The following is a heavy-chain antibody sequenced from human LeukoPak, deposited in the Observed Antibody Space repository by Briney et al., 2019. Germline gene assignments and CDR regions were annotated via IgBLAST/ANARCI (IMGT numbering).Heavy chain of an antibody. V-gene: IGHV1-18*01. D-gene: IGHD5-18*01. CDR3: ARRLGYSYVPDY. Sequence: GASVKVSCKASGYTFTSYGISWVRQAPGQGREWMGWISAYNGNTNYAQKLQGRVTMTTDTSTSTAYMELRSLRSDDAAGYCCARRLGYSYVPDYWGQGTLVTVSS. CDR2: ISAYNGNT. J-gene: IGHJ4*02. CDR1: GYTFTSYG.